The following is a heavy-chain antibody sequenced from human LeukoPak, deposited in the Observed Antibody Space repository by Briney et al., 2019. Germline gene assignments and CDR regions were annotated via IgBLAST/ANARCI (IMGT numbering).Heavy chain of an antibody. D-gene: IGHD1-26*01. CDR1: GGTFSSYA. CDR2: IIPILGIA. J-gene: IGHJ5*02. Sequence: SVKVSCKASGGTFSSYAISWVRQAPGQGLEWMGRIIPILGIANYAQKLQGRVTITTDQSTSTAYMELSSLRAEDTAVYYCARDFGGSPTRVGWFDPWGQGALVTVSS. CDR3: ARDFGGSPTRVGWFDP. V-gene: IGHV1-69*04.